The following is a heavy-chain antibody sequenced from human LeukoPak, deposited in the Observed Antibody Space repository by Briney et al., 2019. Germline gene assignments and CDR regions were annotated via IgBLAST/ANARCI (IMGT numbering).Heavy chain of an antibody. D-gene: IGHD3-16*01. CDR1: GGSFSGYY. Sequence: PSETLSLTCAVYGGSFSGYYWSWIRQPPGKGLEWIGEINHSGSTNYNPSLKSRVTISVDTSKNQFSLKLSSVTAADTAVYYCASGLGYWGQGTLVTVSS. J-gene: IGHJ4*02. CDR2: INHSGST. V-gene: IGHV4-34*01. CDR3: ASGLGY.